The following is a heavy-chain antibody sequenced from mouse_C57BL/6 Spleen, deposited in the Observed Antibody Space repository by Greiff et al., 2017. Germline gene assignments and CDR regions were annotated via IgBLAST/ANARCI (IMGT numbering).Heavy chain of an antibody. Sequence: QVQLQQSGAELVRPGASVTLSCKASGYTFTDYEMHWVKQTPVHGLEWIGAIDPETGGTAYNQKFKGKAILTADKSSSTAYMELRSLTSEDSAVYYCTRNDYGSRVFAYWGQGTLVTVSA. D-gene: IGHD1-1*01. CDR1: GYTFTDYE. J-gene: IGHJ3*01. CDR3: TRNDYGSRVFAY. CDR2: IDPETGGT. V-gene: IGHV1-15*01.